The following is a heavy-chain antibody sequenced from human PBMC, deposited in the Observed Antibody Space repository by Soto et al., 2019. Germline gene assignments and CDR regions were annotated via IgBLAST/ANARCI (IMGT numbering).Heavy chain of an antibody. CDR1: GFSFSSYS. Sequence: EVQLVESGGGLVQPGGSLRLSCAGSGFSFSSYSMHWVRQAPGKGPEWVSYMSSSSSITYYVDSVKGRFTISRDNAKNSMYLQMNSLKDEDTAVYYCARGFPSSGYSYSYRAFDLWGQGTMVTVSS. V-gene: IGHV3-48*02. D-gene: IGHD5-18*01. CDR3: ARGFPSSGYSYSYRAFDL. J-gene: IGHJ3*01. CDR2: MSSSSSIT.